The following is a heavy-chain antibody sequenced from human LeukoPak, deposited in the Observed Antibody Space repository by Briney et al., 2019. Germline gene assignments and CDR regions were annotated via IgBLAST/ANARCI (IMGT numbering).Heavy chain of an antibody. D-gene: IGHD1-26*01. Sequence: PSETLSLTCAVYGVSFSGYYWSWIRQPPGKGLEWIGEINHSGSTNYNPSLKSRATISVDTSKNQFSLKLSSVTAADTAVYYCARGGIVGATYDYWGQGTLVTVSS. V-gene: IGHV4-34*01. J-gene: IGHJ4*02. CDR2: INHSGST. CDR1: GVSFSGYY. CDR3: ARGGIVGATYDY.